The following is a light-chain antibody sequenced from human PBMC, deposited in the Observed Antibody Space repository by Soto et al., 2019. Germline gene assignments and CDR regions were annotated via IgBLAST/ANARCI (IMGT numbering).Light chain of an antibody. CDR3: QQHSNWPLT. CDR1: QSVGSN. CDR2: DAS. V-gene: IGKV3-11*01. Sequence: EIVLIQSPATLSLSPGERATLSCRASQSVGSNLAWYQQNPGQAPRLLIFDASNRATGIPARFSGSGSGTDFTLTISSLEPEDFAVYYCQQHSNWPLTFGGGTKVEIK. J-gene: IGKJ4*01.